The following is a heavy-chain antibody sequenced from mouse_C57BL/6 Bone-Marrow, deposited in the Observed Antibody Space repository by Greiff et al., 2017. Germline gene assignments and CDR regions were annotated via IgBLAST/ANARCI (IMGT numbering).Heavy chain of an antibody. CDR1: GFNIKDDY. CDR3: TYDGWRVAY. J-gene: IGHJ3*01. V-gene: IGHV14-4*01. D-gene: IGHD2-3*01. CDR2: IDPENGDT. Sequence: EVQLQQSGAELVRPGASVKLSCTASGFNIKDDYMHWVKQRPEQGLEWIGWIDPENGDTEYASKFQGKATITADTSSNTAYLQLSSLTSEDTAVYYGTYDGWRVAYWGQGTLVTVSA.